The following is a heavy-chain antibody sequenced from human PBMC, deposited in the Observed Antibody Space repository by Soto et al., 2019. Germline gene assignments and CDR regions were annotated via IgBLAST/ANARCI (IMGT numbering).Heavy chain of an antibody. Sequence: PSETLSLTCTVSGGSISSSSYYWGWIRQPPGKGLEWIGSIYYSGSTYYNPSLKSRVTISVDTSKNQFSLKLSSVTAADTAVYYCARGGVRGYSYGAPLWGQGTMVTVSS. D-gene: IGHD5-18*01. CDR1: GGSISSSSYY. V-gene: IGHV4-39*01. J-gene: IGHJ3*01. CDR3: ARGGVRGYSYGAPL. CDR2: IYYSGST.